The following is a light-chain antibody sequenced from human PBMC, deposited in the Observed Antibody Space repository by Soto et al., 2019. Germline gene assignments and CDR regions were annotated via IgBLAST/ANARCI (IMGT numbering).Light chain of an antibody. CDR3: QQYNSFWT. CDR2: DAS. V-gene: IGKV1-5*01. CDR1: QSISSW. Sequence: DIQMTQSPSTLSASVGDRVTIPCRASQSISSWLAWYQQKPGKAPRLLIYDASYLERGVPSRFSGSGSGTEFTLTISDLQPDDLATYYCQQYNSFWTFGQGTKVEI. J-gene: IGKJ1*01.